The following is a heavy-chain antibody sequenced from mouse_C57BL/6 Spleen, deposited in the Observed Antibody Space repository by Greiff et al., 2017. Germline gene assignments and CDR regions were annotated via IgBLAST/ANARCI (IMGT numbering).Heavy chain of an antibody. D-gene: IGHD4-1*01. CDR2: INYDGSST. J-gene: IGHJ2*01. CDR3: AREGTGYFDY. Sequence: EVQLVESEGGLVQPGSSMKLSCTASGFTFSDYYMAWVRQVPEKGLEWVAHINYDGSSTYYLDSLKSRFIISRDNAKNILYLQMSSLKSEDTATYYCAREGTGYFDYWGQGTTLTVSS. V-gene: IGHV5-16*01. CDR1: GFTFSDYY.